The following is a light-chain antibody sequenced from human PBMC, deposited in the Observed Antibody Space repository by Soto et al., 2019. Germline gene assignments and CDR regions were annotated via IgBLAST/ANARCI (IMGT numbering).Light chain of an antibody. CDR1: QSVSNNY. CDR3: HQDFNLPWT. CDR2: GTS. Sequence: EIVMTQSPATLSLSPGERATLSCRASQSVSNNYLAWFQQKPGQAPRLLIYGTSTRATGIPVRFSGSGSGTDFTLTISSLQPEDFAVYFCHQDFNLPWTFGQGTKVDIK. J-gene: IGKJ1*01. V-gene: IGKV3D-7*01.